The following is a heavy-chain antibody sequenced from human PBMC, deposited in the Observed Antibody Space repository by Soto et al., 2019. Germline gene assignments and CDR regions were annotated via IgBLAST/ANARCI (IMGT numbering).Heavy chain of an antibody. D-gene: IGHD2-21*02. CDR3: ARGGHIVVVTANLDY. CDR1: GYTFTSYY. J-gene: IGHJ4*02. Sequence: QVQLVQSGAEVKKPGASVKVSCKASGYTFTSYYMHWVRQAPGQGLEWMGIINPSRGSTSYAQKFQGRVTMTRDTSTSTVYMELSSLRSEDTAVYYCARGGHIVVVTANLDYWGQGTLVTVSS. CDR2: INPSRGST. V-gene: IGHV1-46*03.